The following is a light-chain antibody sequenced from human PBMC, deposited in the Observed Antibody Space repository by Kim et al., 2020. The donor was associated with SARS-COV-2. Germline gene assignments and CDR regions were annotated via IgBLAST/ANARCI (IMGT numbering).Light chain of an antibody. Sequence: SYELTQPPSVSVSPGQTASITCSVDKLGDKYACWYQQRPGQSPVLVIYQDTKRPSGIPERFSGSNSGNTATLTISGTQPMDEADYYCQAWDSSTYVFGTG. CDR2: QDT. CDR3: QAWDSSTYV. J-gene: IGLJ1*01. CDR1: KLGDKY. V-gene: IGLV3-1*01.